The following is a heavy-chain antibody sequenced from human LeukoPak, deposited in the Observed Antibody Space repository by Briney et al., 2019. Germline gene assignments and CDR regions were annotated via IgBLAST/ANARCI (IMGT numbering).Heavy chain of an antibody. CDR2: IYYSGST. V-gene: IGHV4-59*11. CDR3: ARVLAVAGTPFDY. CDR1: GGSISSHY. D-gene: IGHD6-19*01. Sequence: KPSETLSLTCTVSGGSISSHYWSWIRQPPGKGLEWIGYIYYSGSTHYNPSLKSRAAISVDTSKNHFSLKLSSVTAADTAVYYCARVLAVAGTPFDYWGQGTLVTVSS. J-gene: IGHJ4*02.